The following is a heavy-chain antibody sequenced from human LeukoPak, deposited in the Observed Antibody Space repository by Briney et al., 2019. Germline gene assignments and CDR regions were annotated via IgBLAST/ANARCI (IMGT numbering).Heavy chain of an antibody. D-gene: IGHD2-15*01. CDR3: AKAPVTTCSGAYCYPFDY. J-gene: IGHJ4*02. CDR2: ITWDGGNT. CDR1: GFSFDDYA. V-gene: IGHV3-43D*03. Sequence: GGSLRLSCAASGFSFDDYAMHWVRHAPGKGLEWVSLITWDGGNTYYADSVKGRFTISRDNSKNSLYLQMNSLRAEDAAVYYCAKAPVTTCSGAYCYPFDYWGQGTLVTVSS.